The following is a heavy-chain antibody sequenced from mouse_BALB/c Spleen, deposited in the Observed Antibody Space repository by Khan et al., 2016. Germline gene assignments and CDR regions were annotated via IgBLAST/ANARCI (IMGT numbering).Heavy chain of an antibody. J-gene: IGHJ2*01. CDR1: GFAFSRYW. CDR2: INPDSSTK. V-gene: IGHV4-1*02. D-gene: IGHD1-2*01. Sequence: EVKLLESGGGLVQPGGSLKLSCAASGFAFSRYWMSWVRQAPGKGLEWIGEINPDSSTKNYTPSLKDKFIISRDNANNTLYLQMSKVRSEDTALYYCAILRYYGHYDYWGQGTTLTVSS. CDR3: AILRYYGHYDY.